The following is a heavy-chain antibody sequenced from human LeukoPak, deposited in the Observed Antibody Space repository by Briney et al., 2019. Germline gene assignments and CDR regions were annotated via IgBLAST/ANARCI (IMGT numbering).Heavy chain of an antibody. J-gene: IGHJ6*02. Sequence: PSGTLSLTCAVSGGSISSYYWSWIRQPPGKGLEWVGYIYYSGSTSYNPSLKSRVTILLDTSNNQFSLKLSSVTAADTAVYYCARSYDSRGYYYYGMDVWGQGTTVTVSS. D-gene: IGHD3-22*01. CDR1: GGSISSYY. CDR2: IYYSGST. V-gene: IGHV4-59*01. CDR3: ARSYDSRGYYYYGMDV.